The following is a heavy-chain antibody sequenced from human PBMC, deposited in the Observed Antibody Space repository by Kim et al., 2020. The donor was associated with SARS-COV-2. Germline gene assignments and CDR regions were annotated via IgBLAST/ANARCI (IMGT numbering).Heavy chain of an antibody. J-gene: IGHJ4*02. V-gene: IGHV3-48*03. CDR3: AALDSVEVPGGI. D-gene: IGHD3-10*01. Sequence: YVDSVKSRFTRSRDNAKNSLYLQMNRLRAEDTAIYYCAALDSVEVPGGIWGQGTLVTVSS.